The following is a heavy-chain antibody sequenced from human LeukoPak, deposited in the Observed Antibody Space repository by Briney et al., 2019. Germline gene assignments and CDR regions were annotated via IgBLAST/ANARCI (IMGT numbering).Heavy chain of an antibody. CDR2: IYSGGNT. V-gene: IGHV3-53*01. D-gene: IGHD6-13*01. CDR3: ARNYRGGSSWAYFFDN. Sequence: AGGSLRLSCEASGFTVSSNYMSWVRQAPGKGLEWVAVIYSGGNTYYADSVKGRFTASRDNSKNTLSLEMNSLRAEDTAIYYCARNYRGGSSWAYFFDNWGQGTLVTVSS. J-gene: IGHJ4*02. CDR1: GFTVSSNY.